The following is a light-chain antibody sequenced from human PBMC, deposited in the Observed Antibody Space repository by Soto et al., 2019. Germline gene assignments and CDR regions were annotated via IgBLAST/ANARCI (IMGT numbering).Light chain of an antibody. CDR2: KAS. V-gene: IGKV1-5*03. Sequence: DIQMTQSPSTLSSSVGDTVTISCRASQTIDNWVAWYQQKPGKDPKLLISKASTLESGVPSRFRGSGSGTEFTLTISSLQPDDFETYYCQQYHSYRTFGQGTKVEI. CDR1: QTIDNW. J-gene: IGKJ1*01. CDR3: QQYHSYRT.